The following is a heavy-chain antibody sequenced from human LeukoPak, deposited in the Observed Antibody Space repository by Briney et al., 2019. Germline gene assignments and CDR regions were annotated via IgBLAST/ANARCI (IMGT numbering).Heavy chain of an antibody. Sequence: GGSLRLSCAASGFTVGHHYMHWVRQSPGQGLVWISYVNTDGTTTTYADSVKGRFASSRDNAKNMVYLQMSSLRAEDTAVYYCVRDAPQSQFDYWGRGALVTVSS. CDR3: VRDAPQSQFDY. D-gene: IGHD4-11*01. CDR2: VNTDGTTT. J-gene: IGHJ4*02. CDR1: GFTVGHHY. V-gene: IGHV3-74*03.